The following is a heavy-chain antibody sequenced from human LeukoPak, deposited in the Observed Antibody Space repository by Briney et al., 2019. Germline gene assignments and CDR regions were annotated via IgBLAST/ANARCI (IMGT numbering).Heavy chain of an antibody. CDR2: IYHSGST. J-gene: IGHJ4*02. D-gene: IGHD3-22*01. CDR3: ARYYDSSGYYN. Sequence: SETLSLTCAGSGGSISSGGYSWSWIRQPPGKGLEWIGYIYHSGSTYYNPSLKSRVTISVDRSKNQFSLKLSSVTAADTAVYYCARYYDSSGYYNWGQGTLVTVSS. CDR1: GGSISSGGYS. V-gene: IGHV4-30-2*01.